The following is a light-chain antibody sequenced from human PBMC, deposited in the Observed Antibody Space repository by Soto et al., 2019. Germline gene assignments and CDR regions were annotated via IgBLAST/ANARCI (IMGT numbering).Light chain of an antibody. CDR3: QQSYSTPYT. V-gene: IGKV1-39*01. Sequence: DTQMTQSPSSLSASVGDRVTITCRASQRISSYLNWYQHKPGKAPKLLIYAASSLQSVVPSRFSGSGSGTDFTLTISSLQPEDFATYYCQQSYSTPYTFGQGTKLEIK. CDR1: QRISSY. CDR2: AAS. J-gene: IGKJ2*01.